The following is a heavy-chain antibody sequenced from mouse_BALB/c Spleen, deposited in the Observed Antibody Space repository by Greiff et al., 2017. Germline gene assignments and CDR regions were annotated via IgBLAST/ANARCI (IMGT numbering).Heavy chain of an antibody. CDR3: ARMTGTYPSYYFDY. CDR2: ISSGGGST. V-gene: IGHV5-12-1*01. J-gene: IGHJ2*01. D-gene: IGHD4-1*01. CDR1: GFAFSSYD. Sequence: EVMLVESGGGLVKPGGSLKLSCAASGFAFSSYDMSWVRQTPEKRLEWVAYISSGGGSTYYPDTVKGRFTISRDNAKNTLYLQMSSLKSEDTAMYYCARMTGTYPSYYFDYWGQGTTLTVSS.